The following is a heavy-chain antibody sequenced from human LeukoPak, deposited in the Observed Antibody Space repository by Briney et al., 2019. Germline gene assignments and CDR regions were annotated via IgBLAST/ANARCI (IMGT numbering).Heavy chain of an antibody. CDR2: ISYDGSNK. J-gene: IGHJ6*03. D-gene: IGHD5-12*01. CDR3: ARIVADYMDV. V-gene: IGHV3-30*04. CDR1: GFTFSSYA. Sequence: PGGSLRLSCAASGFTFSSYAMHWVRQAPGKGLEWVAVISYDGSNKYYADSVKGRFTISRDNSKNTLYLQMNSLRAEDTAVYYCARIVADYMDVWGKGTTVTISS.